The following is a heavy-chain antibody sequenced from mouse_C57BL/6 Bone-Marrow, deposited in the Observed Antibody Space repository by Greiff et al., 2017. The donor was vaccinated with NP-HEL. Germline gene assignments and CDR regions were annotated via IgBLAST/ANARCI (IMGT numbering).Heavy chain of an antibody. Sequence: EVQGVESGGDLVKPGGSLKLSCAASGFTFSSYGMSWVRQTPDKRLEWVATISSGGSYTYYPDSVKGRFTISRDNAKNTLYLQMSSLKSEDTAMYYCARVMVTTVAYWGQGTLVTVSA. CDR3: ARVMVTTVAY. J-gene: IGHJ3*01. CDR1: GFTFSSYG. D-gene: IGHD2-2*01. CDR2: ISSGGSYT. V-gene: IGHV5-6*01.